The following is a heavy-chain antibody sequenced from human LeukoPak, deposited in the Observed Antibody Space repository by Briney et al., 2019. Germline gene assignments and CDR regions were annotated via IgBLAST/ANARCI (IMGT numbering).Heavy chain of an antibody. V-gene: IGHV1-8*01. CDR3: ARVPNCSGGSCYSQEGRDYGMDV. D-gene: IGHD2-15*01. CDR2: MNPNSGNT. Sequence: EASVKVPCKASGYTFTSYDINWVRQATGQGLEWMGWMNPNSGNTGYAQKFQGRVTMTRNTSISTAYMELSSLRSEDTAVYYCARVPNCSGGSCYSQEGRDYGMDVWGQGTTVTVSS. J-gene: IGHJ6*02. CDR1: GYTFTSYD.